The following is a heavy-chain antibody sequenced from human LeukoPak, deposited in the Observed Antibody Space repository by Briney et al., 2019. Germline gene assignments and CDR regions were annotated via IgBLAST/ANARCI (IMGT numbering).Heavy chain of an antibody. V-gene: IGHV3-64D*06. CDR3: VKDIEAVAGTWWFDP. Sequence: GGSLRLSCSASGLTFSRYAMHWVRQAPGKGLEYVSAISSNGGSTYYADSVKGRFTISRDNSKNTLYLQMSSLRAEDTAVYYCVKDIEAVAGTWWFDPWGQGTLVTVSS. J-gene: IGHJ5*02. D-gene: IGHD6-19*01. CDR1: GLTFSRYA. CDR2: ISSNGGST.